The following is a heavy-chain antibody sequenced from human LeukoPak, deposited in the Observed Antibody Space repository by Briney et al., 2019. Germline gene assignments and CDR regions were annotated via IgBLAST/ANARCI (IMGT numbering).Heavy chain of an antibody. CDR3: ARAPREWLLGYYFDY. CDR1: GFTFSSYS. CDR2: ISSSSSYI. D-gene: IGHD3-3*01. Sequence: PGGSLRLSCAASGFTFSSYSMNWVRQAPGKGLEWVSSISSSSSYIYYADSVKGRFTISRDNAKNSLYLQMNSLSAEDTAVYYCARAPREWLLGYYFDYWGQGILVIVSS. V-gene: IGHV3-21*01. J-gene: IGHJ4*02.